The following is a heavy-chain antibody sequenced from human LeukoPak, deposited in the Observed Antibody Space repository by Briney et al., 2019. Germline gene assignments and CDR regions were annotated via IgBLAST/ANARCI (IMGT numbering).Heavy chain of an antibody. J-gene: IGHJ4*02. D-gene: IGHD3-22*01. CDR3: ARTSDYDSSGYYFPFDY. CDR1: GYTFTSCD. Sequence: ASVKVSCKASGYTFTSCDINWVRQATGQGLEWMGWMNPNSGNTGYAQKFQGRVTMTRNTSISTAYMELSSLRSEDTAVYYCARTSDYDSSGYYFPFDYWGQGTLVTVSS. V-gene: IGHV1-8*01. CDR2: MNPNSGNT.